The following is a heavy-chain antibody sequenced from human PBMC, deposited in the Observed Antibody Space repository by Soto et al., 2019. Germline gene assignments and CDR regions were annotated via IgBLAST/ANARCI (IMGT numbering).Heavy chain of an antibody. J-gene: IGHJ3*01. CDR3: TRVVYYDSSGFGL. D-gene: IGHD3-22*01. CDR2: ISSTSDYI. V-gene: IGHV3-21*01. CDR1: GFNSNNYG. Sequence: GGSLRLSCTASGFNSNNYGMSWVRQAPGKGLEWVSSISSTSDYIYYGDSVKGRFTISRDNAKNSLSLEMNSLRVEDTAVYYCTRVVYYDSSGFGLWGQGTMVTVSS.